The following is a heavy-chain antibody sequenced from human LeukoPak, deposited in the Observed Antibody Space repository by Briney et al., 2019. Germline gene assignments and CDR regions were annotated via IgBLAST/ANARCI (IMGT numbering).Heavy chain of an antibody. CDR1: GFTFSSYE. V-gene: IGHV3-48*03. J-gene: IGHJ4*02. CDR3: ARDQQLWLLGY. CDR2: ISSSGSTI. Sequence: GGSLRLSCAASGFTFSSYEMNWVRQAPGKGLEGVSYISSSGSTIYYADSVKGRFTISRDNAKNSLYLQMNSLRAEDTAVYYCARDQQLWLLGYWGQGTLVTVSS. D-gene: IGHD5-18*01.